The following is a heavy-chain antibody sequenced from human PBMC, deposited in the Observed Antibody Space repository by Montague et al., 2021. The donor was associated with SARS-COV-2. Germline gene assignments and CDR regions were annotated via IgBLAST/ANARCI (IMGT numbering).Heavy chain of an antibody. CDR1: GFTFNSYG. V-gene: IGHV3-33*01. J-gene: IGHJ4*02. CDR3: ARDPSCCSRFGEFGY. D-gene: IGHD3-10*01. CDR2: IWYDGSNK. Sequence: SLRLSCAASGFTFNSYGMHWVRQAPGKGLEWVAVIWYDGSNKYYADSVKGRFNISRDNSKNTLYLQMNSLRAEDTAVYYCARDPSCCSRFGEFGYWGQGTLVTVSS.